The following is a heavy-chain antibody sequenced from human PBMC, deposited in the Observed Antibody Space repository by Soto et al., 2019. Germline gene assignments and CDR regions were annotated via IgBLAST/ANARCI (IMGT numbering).Heavy chain of an antibody. CDR1: GFTFSNYA. CDR3: AKDDYTNYPPGMDV. Sequence: PGESLKISCAASGFTFSNYAMNWVRQAPGKGLEWVSGISSAGTTIYEADSLKGRFTISRDNSKNTLYLQMSSLRAEDTAVYYCAKDDYTNYPPGMDVWGQGTTVTAP. V-gene: IGHV3-23*01. D-gene: IGHD4-4*01. CDR2: ISSAGTTI. J-gene: IGHJ6*02.